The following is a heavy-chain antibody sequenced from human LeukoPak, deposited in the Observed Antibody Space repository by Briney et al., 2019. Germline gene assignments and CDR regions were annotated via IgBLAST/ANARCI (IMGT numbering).Heavy chain of an antibody. CDR3: ASSYSNSWYDY. V-gene: IGHV4-31*03. J-gene: IGHJ4*02. CDR2: IFDSGNI. CDR1: FASISSGGYY. D-gene: IGHD6-13*01. Sequence: RTSETLSLTCTVSFASISSGGYYWTWLRQHPEKGLEWIGYIFDSGNIYYNPSLKSRLTISVDTSENQFSLKLTSVTAADTAIYYCASSYSNSWYDYWGQGILVTVSS.